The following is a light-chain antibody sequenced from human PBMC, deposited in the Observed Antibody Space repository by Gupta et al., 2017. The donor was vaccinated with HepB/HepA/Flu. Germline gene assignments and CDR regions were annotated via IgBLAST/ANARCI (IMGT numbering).Light chain of an antibody. CDR2: LGS. CDR1: QSLLHSNGYNY. CDR3: MQALQTPPT. Sequence: DIVMTQSPLSLPVTPGEPASISCRSSQSLLHSNGYNYLDWYLQKQGQSPQLLIYLGSNRASGVPDRFSGSGSGTDFTLKISRGEAEEVGVYYCMQALQTPPTFGQGTRLEIK. V-gene: IGKV2-28*01. J-gene: IGKJ5*01.